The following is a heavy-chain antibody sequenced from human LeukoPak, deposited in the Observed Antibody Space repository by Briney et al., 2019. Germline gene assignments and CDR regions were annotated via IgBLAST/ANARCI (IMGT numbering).Heavy chain of an antibody. CDR3: AIDPRSRPRFDY. J-gene: IGHJ4*02. Sequence: PGRSLRLSCAASGFTFDDYAMHWVRQAPGKDLEWVSGISWNSGSIGYADSVKGRFTISRDNAKNSLYLQMNSLRAEDTAVYYCAIDPRSRPRFDYWGQGTLVTVSS. CDR2: ISWNSGSI. V-gene: IGHV3-9*01. CDR1: GFTFDDYA.